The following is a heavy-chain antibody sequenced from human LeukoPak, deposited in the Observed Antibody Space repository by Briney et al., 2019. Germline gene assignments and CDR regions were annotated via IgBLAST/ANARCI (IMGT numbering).Heavy chain of an antibody. CDR1: GYTFNTYG. J-gene: IGHJ4*02. CDR3: TRDPLLQLERRLLDY. Sequence: ASVKVSCKASGYTFNTYGITWVRQAPGQGLEWMGWISGYNGKTKYAQKLQDRVTMTTDTSTTTAYMELRSLRSEDTAMYYCTRDPLLQLERRLLDYWGQGTLITVSS. CDR2: ISGYNGKT. V-gene: IGHV1-18*01. D-gene: IGHD1-1*01.